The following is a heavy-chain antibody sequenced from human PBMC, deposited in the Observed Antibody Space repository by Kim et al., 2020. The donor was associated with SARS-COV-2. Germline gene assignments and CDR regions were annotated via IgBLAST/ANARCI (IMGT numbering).Heavy chain of an antibody. CDR2: IYYSGST. CDR1: GGSISSSSYY. Sequence: SETLSLTCTVSGGSISSSSYYWGWIRQPPGKGLEWIGSIYYSGSTYYNPSLKSRVTISVDTSKNQFSLKLSSVTAADTAVYYCAREVVPAALYYYGMDVWGQGTTVTVSS. CDR3: AREVVPAALYYYGMDV. V-gene: IGHV4-39*02. J-gene: IGHJ6*02. D-gene: IGHD2-2*01.